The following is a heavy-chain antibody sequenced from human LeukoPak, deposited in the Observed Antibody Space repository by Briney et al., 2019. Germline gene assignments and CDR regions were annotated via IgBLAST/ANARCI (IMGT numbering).Heavy chain of an antibody. CDR3: ARREYYYYGMDV. Sequence: SETLSLTCAVYGGSFSGYYWSWIRQPPGKGLEWIGEINHSGSTNYNPSLKSRVTISVGTSKNQFSLKLTSVTAADTAVYYCARREYYYYGMDVWGQGTTVTVSS. J-gene: IGHJ6*02. V-gene: IGHV4-34*01. CDR1: GGSFSGYY. CDR2: INHSGST.